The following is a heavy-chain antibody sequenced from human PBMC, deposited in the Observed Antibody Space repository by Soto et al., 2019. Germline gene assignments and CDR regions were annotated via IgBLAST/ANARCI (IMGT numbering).Heavy chain of an antibody. D-gene: IGHD3-16*01. V-gene: IGHV3-30*18. CDR2: ISFDGAIE. CDR3: AKVRGGATFDYFDY. J-gene: IGHJ4*02. Sequence: QVQLVESGGGVVQPGRSLRLSCAASGFTFSSYAIHWVRQAPGKGLEWLAVISFDGAIEYYANSVKGRFTISRDNSKNPLSLQMSSLTAEDTAVYYCAKVRGGATFDYFDYWGQGTLVTVSS. CDR1: GFTFSSYA.